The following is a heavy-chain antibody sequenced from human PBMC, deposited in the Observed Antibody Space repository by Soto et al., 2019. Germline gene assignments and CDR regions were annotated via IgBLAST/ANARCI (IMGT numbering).Heavy chain of an antibody. CDR2: ASYDGSNQ. CDR3: ARDRVCSGGSCNHYYYGMDV. D-gene: IGHD2-15*01. J-gene: IGHJ6*02. Sequence: QVQLVESGGGVVQPGRSLRLSCAASGFTFSSYAMHWVRQAPGKGLEWVAVASYDGSNQHYADSVKGRFNISRDNSKNTLCLQRSRLRAEDTAVYFCARDRVCSGGSCNHYYYGMDVWGQGTTVTVSS. V-gene: IGHV3-30-3*01. CDR1: GFTFSSYA.